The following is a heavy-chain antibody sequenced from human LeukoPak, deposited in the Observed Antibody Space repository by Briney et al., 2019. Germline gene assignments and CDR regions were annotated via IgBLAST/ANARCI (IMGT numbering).Heavy chain of an antibody. J-gene: IGHJ4*02. CDR1: GFTFSSYG. D-gene: IGHD3-22*01. V-gene: IGHV3-30*02. CDR3: ARSDYYDSSGPRAGDY. CDR2: IRYDGSNK. Sequence: PGGSLRLSCAASGFTFSSYGMHWVRQAPGKGLEWVAFIRYDGSNKYYADSVKGRFTISRDNSKNTLYLQMNSLRAEDTAVYYCARSDYYDSSGPRAGDYWGQGTLVTVSS.